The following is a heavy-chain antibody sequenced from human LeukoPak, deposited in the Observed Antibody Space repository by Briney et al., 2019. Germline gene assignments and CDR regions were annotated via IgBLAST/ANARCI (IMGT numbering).Heavy chain of an antibody. CDR2: IYYSRST. Sequence: KPSETLSLTCTVSGGSISSSSYYWGWIRQPPGKGLEWIGSIYYSRSTYYNPSLKSRVTISVDTSKNQFSLKLSSVTAADTAVYYCASMPLWFGELLNPPDYWGQGTLVTVSS. CDR3: ASMPLWFGELLNPPDY. J-gene: IGHJ4*02. V-gene: IGHV4-39*01. CDR1: GGSISSSSYY. D-gene: IGHD3-10*01.